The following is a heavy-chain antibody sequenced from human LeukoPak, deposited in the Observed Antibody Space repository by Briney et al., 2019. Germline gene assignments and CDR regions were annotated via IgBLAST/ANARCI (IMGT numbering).Heavy chain of an antibody. D-gene: IGHD2-2*01. J-gene: IGHJ6*02. V-gene: IGHV3-15*01. CDR3: ATTVVPPAISLYYYYAMDV. CDR2: IKSKTAGGTT. CDR1: GFTFSNAW. Sequence: PGGSLRLSCAASGFTFSNAWMTWVRQAPGKGLEWVGRIKSKTAGGTTDYAAPVKGRFTISRDDSKNTLYLQMNSLKTEDTAVYCCATTVVPPAISLYYYYAMDVWGQGTTVTVSS.